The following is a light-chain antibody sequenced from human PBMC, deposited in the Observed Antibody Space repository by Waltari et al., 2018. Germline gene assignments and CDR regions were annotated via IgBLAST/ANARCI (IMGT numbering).Light chain of an antibody. CDR2: RNT. Sequence: QSVLLQPPSASETPGQRVTIPCSGSTSNTGSHYVFRYQHSPGTAPELLINRNTQRPSGVPDRFSGSKSDTSASLAISGLRSEDEADYYCAAWDDSLRAWVFGGGTKLTVL. V-gene: IGLV1-47*01. CDR3: AAWDDSLRAWV. J-gene: IGLJ3*02. CDR1: TSNTGSHY.